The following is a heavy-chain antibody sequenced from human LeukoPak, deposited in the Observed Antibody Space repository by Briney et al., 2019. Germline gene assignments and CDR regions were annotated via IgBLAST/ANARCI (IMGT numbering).Heavy chain of an antibody. D-gene: IGHD4-11*01. J-gene: IGHJ6*03. CDR2: FDPEDGET. CDR3: ATVTTYYYYYMDV. Sequence: GASVKVPCKVSGYTLTELSMHWVRQAPGKGLEWMGGFDPEDGETIYAQKFQGRVTMTEDTSTDTAYMELSSLRSEDTAVNYCATVTTYYYYYMDVWGKGTTVTVSS. V-gene: IGHV1-24*01. CDR1: GYTLTELS.